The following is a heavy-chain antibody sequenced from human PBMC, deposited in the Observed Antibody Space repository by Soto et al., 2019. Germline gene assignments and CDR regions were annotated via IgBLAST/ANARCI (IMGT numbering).Heavy chain of an antibody. D-gene: IGHD3-10*01. J-gene: IGHJ4*02. CDR1: GFTFSSYG. CDR3: AREGGESSTFDY. Sequence: QVQLVESGGGVVQPGRSLRLSCAASGFTFSSYGMHWVRQAPGKGLEWVAVIWNDGSNKYYADSVKGRFTISRDNSKTPLYLQMNSLRAEDTAVYYCAREGGESSTFDYWGQGTLVTVSA. V-gene: IGHV3-33*01. CDR2: IWNDGSNK.